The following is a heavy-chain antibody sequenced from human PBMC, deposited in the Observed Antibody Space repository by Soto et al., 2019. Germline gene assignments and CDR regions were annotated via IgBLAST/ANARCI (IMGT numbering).Heavy chain of an antibody. D-gene: IGHD3-3*01. CDR3: ARDFGGGLRFLEWPRRPYYYYGMDV. V-gene: IGHV1-2*02. CDR1: GYTFTGYY. Sequence: ASVKVSCKASGYTFTGYYMHWVRQAPGQGLEWMGWINPNSGGTNYAQKFQGRVTMTRDTSISTAYMELSRLRSDDTAVYYCARDFGGGLRFLEWPRRPYYYYGMDVWGQGTTVTVSS. CDR2: INPNSGGT. J-gene: IGHJ6*02.